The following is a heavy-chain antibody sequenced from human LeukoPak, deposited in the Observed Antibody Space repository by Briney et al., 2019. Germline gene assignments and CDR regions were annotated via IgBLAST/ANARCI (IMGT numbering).Heavy chain of an antibody. CDR1: GYTFTGYY. J-gene: IGHJ4*02. CDR3: ARSRDLRYFDPVPDY. CDR2: INPNSGGT. V-gene: IGHV1-2*02. D-gene: IGHD3-9*01. Sequence: GASVKVSCKASGYTFTGYYMHWVRQAPGQGLEWMGWINPNSGGTNYAQKFQGRVTMTRDTSISTAYMELSRLRSDDTAVYYCARSRDLRYFDPVPDYWGQGTLVTVSS.